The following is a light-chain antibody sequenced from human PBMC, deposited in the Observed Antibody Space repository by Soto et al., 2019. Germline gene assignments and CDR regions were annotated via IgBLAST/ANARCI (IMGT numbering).Light chain of an antibody. CDR2: AAS. Sequence: DIPMTQSPPSLSASVGDRVTITCRASQSISTYLNWYHQKPGKAPKLLIYAASNLQSGVPSRFSGSGSGTDFTLTISSLQPEDFASYYCQQSHAVPFTFGQGTKLEIK. CDR1: QSISTY. J-gene: IGKJ2*01. CDR3: QQSHAVPFT. V-gene: IGKV1-39*01.